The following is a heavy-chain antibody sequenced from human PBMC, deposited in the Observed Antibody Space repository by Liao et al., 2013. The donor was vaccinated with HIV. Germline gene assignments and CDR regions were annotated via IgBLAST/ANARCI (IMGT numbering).Heavy chain of an antibody. V-gene: IGHV4-61*02. CDR2: IYYSGST. D-gene: IGHD3-3*01. J-gene: IGHJ5*02. Sequence: QVRLQESGPGLVKPSQTLSLTCTVSGDLIRRDNYYWTWIRQPAGKGLEWIGSIYYSGSTYYNPSLKSRVTISVDTSKNQFSLKLSSVTAADTAVYYCASHPIYDFWSGLNWFDPWGQGTLVTVSS. CDR1: GDLIRRDNYY. CDR3: ASHPIYDFWSGLNWFDP.